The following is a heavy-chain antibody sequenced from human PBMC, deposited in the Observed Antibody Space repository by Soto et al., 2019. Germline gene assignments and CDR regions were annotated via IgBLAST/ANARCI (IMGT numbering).Heavy chain of an antibody. CDR1: GFSFSNYA. J-gene: IGHJ2*01. V-gene: IGHV3-23*01. CDR3: AKDVGYSYGRYWYFDL. CDR2: SNAGGGST. Sequence: VQILEYGGGLVQPGGSLRLSCAASGFSFSNYAMSWVRQAPGKGLEWVSGSNAGGGSTHDADSVKGRFTISRDNSNNTLYLQMNSLRAEDTAVYYCAKDVGYSYGRYWYFDLRGRGTLVTVSS. D-gene: IGHD5-18*01.